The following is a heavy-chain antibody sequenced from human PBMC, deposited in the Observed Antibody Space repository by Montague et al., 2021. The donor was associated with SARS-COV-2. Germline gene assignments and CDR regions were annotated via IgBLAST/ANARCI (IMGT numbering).Heavy chain of an antibody. CDR2: IYTSGST. J-gene: IGHJ6*04. CDR3: ARAPDVDTAMVIDYYGMDV. Sequence: IYTSGSTHYNPSLKSRVTLSVDTSKNQFSLKLSSVTAAYPAVYYCARAPDVDTAMVIDYYGMDVWGKGNTV. D-gene: IGHD5-18*01. V-gene: IGHV4-61*02.